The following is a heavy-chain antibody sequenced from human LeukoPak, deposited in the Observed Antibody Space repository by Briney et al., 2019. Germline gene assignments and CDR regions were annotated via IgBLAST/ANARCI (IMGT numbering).Heavy chain of an antibody. J-gene: IGHJ6*04. D-gene: IGHD4-11*01. CDR3: ARTPTVTTVDV. CDR2: IYSGGST. CDR1: GFTFSSYA. V-gene: IGHV3-53*01. Sequence: GGSLRLSCAASGFTFSSYAMSWVRQAPGKGLEWVSVIYSGGSTYYADSVKGRFTISRDNSKNTLYLQMNSLRAEDTAVYYCARTPTVTTVDVWGKGTTVTVSS.